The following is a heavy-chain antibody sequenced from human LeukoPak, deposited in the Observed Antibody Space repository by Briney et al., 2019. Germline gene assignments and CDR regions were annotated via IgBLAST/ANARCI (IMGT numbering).Heavy chain of an antibody. Sequence: GGSLRLSCAASGFTFSRSAMTWVRQGPGTGLEFVASIIYSGGATYYADSVKGRFTISRDNSKNTLYLQMNSLRAEDTALYYCAKDGLYYDGTEHVYYFDSWGQGTLVTVSS. D-gene: IGHD3-16*01. J-gene: IGHJ4*02. CDR1: GFTFSRSA. V-gene: IGHV3-23*01. CDR3: AKDGLYYDGTEHVYYFDS. CDR2: IIYSGGAT.